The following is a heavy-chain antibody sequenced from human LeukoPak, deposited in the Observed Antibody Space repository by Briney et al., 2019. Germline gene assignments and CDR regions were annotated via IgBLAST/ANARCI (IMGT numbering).Heavy chain of an antibody. CDR2: IKQDGSET. Sequence: GGSLRLSCAASGFTFSSYGMHWVRQAPGKGLEWVANIKQDGSETYYVDSVKGRFTISRDDAKNSLYLQMNSLRAEDTAVYYCARPKYTSGWFRSYFNYWGQGTLVTVSS. V-gene: IGHV3-7*01. CDR3: ARPKYTSGWFRSYFNY. CDR1: GFTFSSYG. J-gene: IGHJ4*02. D-gene: IGHD6-19*01.